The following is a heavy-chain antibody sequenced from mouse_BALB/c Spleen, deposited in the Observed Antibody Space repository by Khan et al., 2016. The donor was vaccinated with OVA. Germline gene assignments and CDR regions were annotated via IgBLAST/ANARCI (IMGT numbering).Heavy chain of an antibody. J-gene: IGHJ2*01. CDR2: ISSGSSTI. V-gene: IGHV5-17*02. Sequence: EVELVESGGGLVQPGGSRKLSCAASGFTFSRFGMHWVRQAPEKGLEWVAYISSGSSTIYYADTVKGRFTISRDNPKNNLFLQMTGLRSEDTAMYYCARDSNFDYWGQGTTLTVSS. CDR1: GFTFSRFG. CDR3: ARDSNFDY.